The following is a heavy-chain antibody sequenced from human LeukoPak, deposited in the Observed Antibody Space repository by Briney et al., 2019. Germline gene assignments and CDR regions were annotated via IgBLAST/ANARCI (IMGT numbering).Heavy chain of an antibody. CDR1: GGSFSSYY. V-gene: IGHV4-59*01. CDR2: IYYSGST. CDR3: ARGTYYYYYYMDV. Sequence: SETLSLTCAVYGGSFSSYYWSWIRQPPGKGLEWIGYIYYSGSTNYNPSLKSRVTISVDTSKNQFSLKLSSVTAADTAVYYCARGTYYYYYYMDVWGKGTTVTISS. J-gene: IGHJ6*03. D-gene: IGHD2-2*01.